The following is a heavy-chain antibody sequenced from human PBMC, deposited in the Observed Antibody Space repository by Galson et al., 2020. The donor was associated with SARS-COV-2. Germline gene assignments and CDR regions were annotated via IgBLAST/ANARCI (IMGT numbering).Heavy chain of an antibody. CDR1: GFPFSSYS. CDR3: ARVGGMATTPANYYYYGLDV. V-gene: IGHV3-21*01. D-gene: IGHD2-15*01. CDR2: ISAGSSYI. Sequence: GGSLRLSCAASGFPFSSYSMNWVRQAPGKGLEWVSSISAGSSYIYYADSVKGRFTISSDNAKNSLYLQMNSLRAEDTAVYYCARVGGMATTPANYYYYGLDVWGQGTTVTVSS. J-gene: IGHJ6*02.